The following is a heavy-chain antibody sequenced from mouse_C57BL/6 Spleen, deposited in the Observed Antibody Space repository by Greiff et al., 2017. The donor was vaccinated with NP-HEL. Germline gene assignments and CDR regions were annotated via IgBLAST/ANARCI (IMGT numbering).Heavy chain of an antibody. Sequence: EVQRVESGGGLVKPGGSLKLSCAASGFTFSDYGMHWVRQAPEKGLEWVAYISSGSSTIYYADTVKGRFTISRDNAKNTLFLQMTSLRSEDTAMYYCAKGAVVAPGYFDVWGTGTTVTVSS. CDR3: AKGAVVAPGYFDV. D-gene: IGHD1-1*01. CDR1: GFTFSDYG. V-gene: IGHV5-17*01. J-gene: IGHJ1*03. CDR2: ISSGSSTI.